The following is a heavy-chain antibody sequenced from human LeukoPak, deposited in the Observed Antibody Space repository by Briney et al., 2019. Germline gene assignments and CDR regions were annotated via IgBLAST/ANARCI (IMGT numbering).Heavy chain of an antibody. D-gene: IGHD6-19*01. CDR2: ISGSASGT. V-gene: IGHV3-23*01. CDR1: GFPFSSYD. Sequence: PGGSLRLSCAASGFPFSSYDLNWVRQAPGKGREWVSGISGSASGTYYADSVKGWFTISRDNSKNTLYLQMNSLRADDTAVYFCAKVYTSHYYFDDWGQGTLVTVSS. J-gene: IGHJ4*02. CDR3: AKVYTSHYYFDD.